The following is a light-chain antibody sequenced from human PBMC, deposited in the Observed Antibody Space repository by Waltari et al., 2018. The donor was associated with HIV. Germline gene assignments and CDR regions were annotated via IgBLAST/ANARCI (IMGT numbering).Light chain of an antibody. J-gene: IGKJ4*01. CDR2: DAS. V-gene: IGKV3-11*01. CDR3: QQGSYWLT. CDR1: QPISIH. Sequence: EIVLTQSPATLSLSPRQRATLSCRASQPISIHLAWYQQQPGQAPRLIIYDASKTATGIPARFSGSGYGTDFTFTISSLEPEDCAVYYCQQGSYWLTFGGGTKVEI.